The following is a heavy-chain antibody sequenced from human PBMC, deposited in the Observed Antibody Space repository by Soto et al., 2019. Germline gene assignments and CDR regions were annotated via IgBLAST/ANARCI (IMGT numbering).Heavy chain of an antibody. CDR3: ARNPGYSGYEYYYYYYMDV. CDR1: GGYISSYY. J-gene: IGHJ6*03. Sequence: PSETLSLTSPVSGGYISSYYWSWIRQPPGKGLEWIGYIYYSGSTNYNPSLKSRVTISVDTSKNQFSLKLSSVTAADTAVYYCARNPGYSGYEYYYYYYMDVWGKGTTVTVSS. V-gene: IGHV4-59*08. CDR2: IYYSGST. D-gene: IGHD5-12*01.